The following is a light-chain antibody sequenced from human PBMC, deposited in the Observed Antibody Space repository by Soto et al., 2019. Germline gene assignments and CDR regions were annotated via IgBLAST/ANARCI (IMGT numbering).Light chain of an antibody. CDR2: GAS. V-gene: IGKV3-20*01. CDR3: QQYGSSPWT. J-gene: IGKJ1*01. CDR1: QSVSSN. Sequence: EIVLTQSPATLSVSAGERATLSCRASQSVSSNLAWYRQKPGQAPRLLIYGASSRATGIPDRFSGSGSGTDFTLTISRLEPEDFAVYYCQQYGSSPWTFGQGTKVDIK.